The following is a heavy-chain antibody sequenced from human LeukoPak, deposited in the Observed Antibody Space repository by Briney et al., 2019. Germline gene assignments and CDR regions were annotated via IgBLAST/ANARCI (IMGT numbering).Heavy chain of an antibody. V-gene: IGHV3-15*01. J-gene: IGHJ4*02. CDR3: TTDLPYYDILTGYSHSASDY. D-gene: IGHD3-9*01. Sequence: GGSLRLSCAASGFTFSNAWVSWVRQAPGKGLEWVGRIKSKTDGGTTDYAAPVKGRFTISRDDSKNTLYLQMNSLKTEDTAVYYCTTDLPYYDILTGYSHSASDYWGQGTLVTVSS. CDR1: GFTFSNAW. CDR2: IKSKTDGGTT.